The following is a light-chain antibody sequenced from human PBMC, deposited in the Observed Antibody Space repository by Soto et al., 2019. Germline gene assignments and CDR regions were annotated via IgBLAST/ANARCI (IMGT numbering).Light chain of an antibody. Sequence: QSALTQPRSVSGSPGQSVTISCTGASGDVGGYNFVSWYQQHPGKAHTLMIFDVSQRPSGVPDRFSGSKSGNTASLTISGLQAEDEADYDCCSYGGSYTWVFGGGTKVTVL. CDR2: DVS. J-gene: IGLJ3*02. CDR3: CSYGGSYTWV. CDR1: SGDVGGYNF. V-gene: IGLV2-11*01.